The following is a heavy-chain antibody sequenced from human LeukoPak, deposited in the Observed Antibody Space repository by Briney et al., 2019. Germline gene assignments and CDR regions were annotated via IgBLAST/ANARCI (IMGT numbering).Heavy chain of an antibody. CDR2: INHSGST. Sequence: PSETLSLICAVYGGSFSGYYWSWIRQPPGKGLEWIGEINHSGSTNYNPSLKSRVTISVDTSKNQFSLKLSSVTAADTAVYYCARGLGYGGNSVSFDYWGQGTLVTVSS. D-gene: IGHD4-23*01. J-gene: IGHJ4*02. V-gene: IGHV4-34*01. CDR3: ARGLGYGGNSVSFDY. CDR1: GGSFSGYY.